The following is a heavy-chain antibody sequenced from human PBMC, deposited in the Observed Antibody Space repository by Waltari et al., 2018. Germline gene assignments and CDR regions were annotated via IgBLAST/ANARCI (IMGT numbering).Heavy chain of an antibody. CDR3: VSPPAAAAGKRDY. V-gene: IGHV3-23*01. Sequence: EVQLLESGGGLVQPGGSLRLSCAASGFTFSSYAMSWVRQAPGKGLEWVSAISGSGGRNYYADSVKGRFTISRDNSKNTLYLQMNSLRAEDTAVYYCVSPPAAAAGKRDYWGQGTLVTVSS. D-gene: IGHD6-13*01. J-gene: IGHJ4*02. CDR1: GFTFSSYA. CDR2: ISGSGGRN.